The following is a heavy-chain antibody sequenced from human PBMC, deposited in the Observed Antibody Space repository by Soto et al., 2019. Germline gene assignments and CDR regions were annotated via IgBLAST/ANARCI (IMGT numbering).Heavy chain of an antibody. CDR3: AHRQTGSTVFDY. V-gene: IGHV2-5*02. CDR1: GFSLSTSGVG. CDR2: IYWDDDR. Sequence: QFTLKESGPTLVKPTQTLTLTCTFSGFSLSTSGVGVGWVRQPPVKALECLALIYWDDDRRYSPSLTSRLTSPKDASKNQVVLTMTNMDPVDTATYYCAHRQTGSTVFDYWGQGALVTVSS. J-gene: IGHJ4*02. D-gene: IGHD3-10*01.